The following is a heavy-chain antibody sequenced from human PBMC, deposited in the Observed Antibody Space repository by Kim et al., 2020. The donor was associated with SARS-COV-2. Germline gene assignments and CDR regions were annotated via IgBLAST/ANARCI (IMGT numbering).Heavy chain of an antibody. V-gene: IGHV3-53*01. J-gene: IGHJ1*01. CDR3: ARDYYVSVNFYSYFDN. Sequence: VKGRFTISRDNSKDMLFLQMDSLRDEDTAVYFCARDYYVSVNFYSYFDNWGQGTLVTVSS. D-gene: IGHD3-10*01.